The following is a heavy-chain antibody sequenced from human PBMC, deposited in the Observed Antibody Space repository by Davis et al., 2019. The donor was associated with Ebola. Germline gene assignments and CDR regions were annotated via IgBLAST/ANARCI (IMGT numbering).Heavy chain of an antibody. D-gene: IGHD1-26*01. V-gene: IGHV3-15*01. Sequence: PGGSLRLSCAASGFTFSNAWMSWVRQAPGKGLEWVGRIKSKTDGGTTDYAAPVKGRFTISRDDSKNTLYLQMNSLKTEDTAVYYCTTDSGSYSFEYYFDYWGQGTLVTVSS. CDR2: IKSKTDGGTT. CDR1: GFTFSNAW. CDR3: TTDSGSYSFEYYFDY. J-gene: IGHJ4*02.